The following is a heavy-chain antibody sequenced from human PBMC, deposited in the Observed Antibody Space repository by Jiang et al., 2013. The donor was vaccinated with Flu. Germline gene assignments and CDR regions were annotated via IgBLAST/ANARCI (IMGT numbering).Heavy chain of an antibody. CDR1: GFSLSTNGVG. J-gene: IGHJ4*02. CDR3: AHSPGTFGYPYYFDH. CDR2: IYWDDDK. D-gene: IGHD5-18*01. V-gene: IGHV2-5*02. Sequence: KPTQTLTLTCTFSGFSLSTNGVGVGWIRQPPGKAPEWLALIYWDDDKRYSPSSRSRLTITKDTSKNQVVLTMTDMDPVDTGTYYCAHSPGTFGYPYYFDHWGQGTLVTVSS.